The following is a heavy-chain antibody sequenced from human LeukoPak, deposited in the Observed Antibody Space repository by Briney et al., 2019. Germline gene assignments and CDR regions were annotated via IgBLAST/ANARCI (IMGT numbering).Heavy chain of an antibody. V-gene: IGHV4-4*07. D-gene: IGHD6-19*01. CDR3: ARDNEQWLPYYYYYGMDV. J-gene: IGHJ6*02. Sequence: PSETLSLTCTVSGGSISSYYWSWIRQPAGKGLEWIGRIYTSGSTNYSPSLKSRVTMSVDTSKNQFSLKLSSVTAADTAVYYCARDNEQWLPYYYYYGMDVWGQGTTVTVSS. CDR1: GGSISSYY. CDR2: IYTSGST.